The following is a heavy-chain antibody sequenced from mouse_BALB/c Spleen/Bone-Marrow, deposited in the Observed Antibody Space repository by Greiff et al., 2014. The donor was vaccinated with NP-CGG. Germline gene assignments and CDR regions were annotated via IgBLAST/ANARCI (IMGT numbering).Heavy chain of an antibody. CDR1: GYTFTSYW. D-gene: IGHD2-3*01. CDR2: IDPSDSET. Sequence: QVQLQQSGAELVKPGAPVKLSCKASGYTFTSYWMNWVKQRPGRGLEWIGRIDPSDSETHYNQKFKDKATLTVDKSSSTAYIQLSSLTAEDSAVYYGARAHGYYPYWYFDVWGAGTTVTVSS. J-gene: IGHJ1*01. CDR3: ARAHGYYPYWYFDV. V-gene: IGHV1-69*02.